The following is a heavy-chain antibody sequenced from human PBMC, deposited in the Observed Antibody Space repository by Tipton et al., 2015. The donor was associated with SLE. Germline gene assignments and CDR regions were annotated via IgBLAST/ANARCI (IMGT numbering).Heavy chain of an antibody. CDR1: GYSISSDYY. D-gene: IGHD6-13*01. Sequence: TLSLTCTVSGYSISSDYYWGWIRQPPGKGLEWIGSVYHSGSTYYNPSLKSRVTMSIDTSKNQFSLKLRSVTAADTAVYYCARHRMMDSSSWAYYFDYWGQGTLVTVSS. J-gene: IGHJ4*02. CDR3: ARHRMMDSSSWAYYFDY. CDR2: VYHSGST. V-gene: IGHV4-38-2*02.